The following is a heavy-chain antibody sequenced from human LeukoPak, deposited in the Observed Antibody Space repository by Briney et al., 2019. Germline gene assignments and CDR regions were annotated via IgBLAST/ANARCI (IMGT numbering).Heavy chain of an antibody. V-gene: IGHV1-46*01. CDR2: INPSGGST. Sequence: ASVKVSCKASGYTFTSYYMHWVRQAPGQGLEWMGIINPSGGSTSYAQKFQGRVTITTDESTSTAYMELSSLRSEDTAVYYCARIGPSAPTYSNYIMNVAYYYYYMDVWGKGTTVTVSS. J-gene: IGHJ6*03. CDR1: GYTFTSYY. CDR3: ARIGPSAPTYSNYIMNVAYYYYYMDV. D-gene: IGHD4-11*01.